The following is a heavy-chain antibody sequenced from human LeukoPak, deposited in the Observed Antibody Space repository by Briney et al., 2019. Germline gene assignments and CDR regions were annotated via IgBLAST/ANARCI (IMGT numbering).Heavy chain of an antibody. CDR3: ARGLVLRYFDWLSPQYDAFDI. D-gene: IGHD3-9*01. V-gene: IGHV1-46*01. CDR1: GYTFTSYY. J-gene: IGHJ3*02. CDR2: INPSGGST. Sequence: ASVKVSCKASGYTFTSYYMHWVRQAPGQGLEWMGIINPSGGSTSYAQKFQGRVTMTRDMSTSTVYMELSSLRSEDTAVYYCARGLVLRYFDWLSPQYDAFDIWGQGTLVTVSS.